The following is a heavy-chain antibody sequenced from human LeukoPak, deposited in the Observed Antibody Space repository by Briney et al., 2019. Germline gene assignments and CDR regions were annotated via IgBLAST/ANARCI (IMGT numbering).Heavy chain of an antibody. V-gene: IGHV4-61*02. CDR2: IYTSGST. CDR1: GGSISSGNYY. Sequence: PSQTLSLTCPVSGGSISSGNYYWSWIRQPAGRGLEWIGRIYTSGSTNYNPSLKSRVTISVDTSKNQFSLKLSSVTAADTAVYYCARDALVGVTSDGSYYYGLDVWGQGTTVTVSS. D-gene: IGHD1-26*01. CDR3: ARDALVGVTSDGSYYYGLDV. J-gene: IGHJ6*02.